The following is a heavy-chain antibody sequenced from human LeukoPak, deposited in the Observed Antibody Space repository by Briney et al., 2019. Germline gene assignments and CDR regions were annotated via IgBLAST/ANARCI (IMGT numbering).Heavy chain of an antibody. CDR1: GGTFSSYA. J-gene: IGHJ4*02. D-gene: IGHD4-23*01. Sequence: ASVKVSCKASGGTFSSYAISWVRQAPGQGLEWMGRIIPILGIANYAQKFQGRVTITADKSTSTAYMELSSLRSEDTAVYYCARNGGSGWRGANFGYWGQGTLVTVSS. CDR3: ARNGGSGWRGANFGY. V-gene: IGHV1-69*04. CDR2: IIPILGIA.